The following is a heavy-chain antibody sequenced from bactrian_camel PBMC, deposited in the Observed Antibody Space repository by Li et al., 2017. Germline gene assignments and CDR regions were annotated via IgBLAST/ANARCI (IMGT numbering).Heavy chain of an antibody. D-gene: IGHD4*01. J-gene: IGHJ4*01. Sequence: HVQLVESGGGLVQPGGSLRLSCVASGFTFSSSWMYWVRQAPGKGLEWVSSINSAGGSTYYADSVKGRFTISRDNAENTLYLQMHTLKTEDTAVYYCATIIFGESGRRMPTMTLADWGQGTQVTVS. CDR2: INSAGGST. V-gene: IGHV3S1*01. CDR1: GFTFSSSW. CDR3: ATIIFGESGRRMPTMTLAD.